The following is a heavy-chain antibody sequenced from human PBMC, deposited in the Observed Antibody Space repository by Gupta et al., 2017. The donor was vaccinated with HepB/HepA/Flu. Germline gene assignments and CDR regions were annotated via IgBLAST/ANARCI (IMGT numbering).Heavy chain of an antibody. CDR1: GFTLSGSD. J-gene: IGHJ4*02. CDR2: IKRRDDDYET. CDR3: ARLQFDAVTGKSYFDY. Sequence: EVQLVQSGGGRVQPGGSLKLSCAASGFTLSGSDVHWVRQASGKGLEWVGRIKRRDDDYETAYGASGKDRFIISRDDSENMAYLQMNRLKNEETAVYYCARLQFDAVTGKSYFDYWGQGTLVTVSS. D-gene: IGHD2-21*02. V-gene: IGHV3-73*02.